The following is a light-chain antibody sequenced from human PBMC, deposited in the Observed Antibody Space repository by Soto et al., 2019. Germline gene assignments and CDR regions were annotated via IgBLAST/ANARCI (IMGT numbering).Light chain of an antibody. V-gene: IGLV2-14*01. Sequence: QSALTQPASVSGSPGQSITISCAGTSSDIGGYNYVSWYQQHPGEAPKLIIYEVSNRPSGVSDRFSASKSGNTATLTISGLQAEDEADYYCTSYTTTNTWMFVGGTKLTVL. CDR3: TSYTTTNTWM. J-gene: IGLJ3*02. CDR2: EVS. CDR1: SSDIGGYNY.